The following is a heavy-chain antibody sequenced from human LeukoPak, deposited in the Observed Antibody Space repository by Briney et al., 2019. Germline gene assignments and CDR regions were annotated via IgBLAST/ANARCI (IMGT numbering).Heavy chain of an antibody. D-gene: IGHD2-2*01. V-gene: IGHV4-38-2*02. CDR3: ARRQYCSSTSCYFDYGGSNAFDI. J-gene: IGHJ3*02. Sequence: SETLSLTCTVSGYSISSGYYWGWIRQPPGKGLEWIGSIYHSGSTYYNPTLKSRVTISVDTPKNQFSLKLSSVTAADTAVYYCARRQYCSSTSCYFDYGGSNAFDIWGQGTMVTVSS. CDR1: GYSISSGYY. CDR2: IYHSGST.